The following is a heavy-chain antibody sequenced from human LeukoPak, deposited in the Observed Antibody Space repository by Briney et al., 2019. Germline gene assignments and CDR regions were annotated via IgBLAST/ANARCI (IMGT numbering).Heavy chain of an antibody. Sequence: AGSLTLSCAASGFTFTSYGMNWVRQAPGKGLEWVSSISSGSTYMYYADSVKGRFTISRDNAKNSVYLQMNSLRAEDTAVYYCAREPGPAAPPVDYWGQGTLVTVSS. CDR1: GFTFTSYG. CDR2: ISSGSTYM. J-gene: IGHJ4*02. CDR3: AREPGPAAPPVDY. D-gene: IGHD2-2*01. V-gene: IGHV3-21*01.